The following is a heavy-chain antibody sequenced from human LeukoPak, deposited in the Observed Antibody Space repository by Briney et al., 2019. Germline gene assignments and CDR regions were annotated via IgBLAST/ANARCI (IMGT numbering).Heavy chain of an antibody. D-gene: IGHD3-3*01. Sequence: LTGGSLRLSCAASGFTFSSYAMSWVRPAPGKGRAGVSAISGSGGSTYYADSVKGRFTISRDNAKNSLYLQMNSLRAEDTAVYYCAREYYDFWSGYWIEAFDIWGQGTMVTVSS. CDR3: AREYYDFWSGYWIEAFDI. J-gene: IGHJ3*02. CDR2: ISGSGGST. V-gene: IGHV3-23*01. CDR1: GFTFSSYA.